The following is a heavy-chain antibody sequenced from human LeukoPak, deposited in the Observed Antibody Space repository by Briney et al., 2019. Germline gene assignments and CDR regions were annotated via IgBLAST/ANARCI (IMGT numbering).Heavy chain of an antibody. V-gene: IGHV4-34*01. Sequence: RPSETLSLTCAVYGGSFSGYYWSWIRQPPVKGLEWIGEINHSGSTNYNPSLKSRVTISVDTSKNQFSLKLSSVTAADTAVYYCAYTHLGYCSGGSCYDYWGQGTLVTVSS. CDR3: AYTHLGYCSGGSCYDY. CDR2: INHSGST. D-gene: IGHD2-15*01. CDR1: GGSFSGYY. J-gene: IGHJ4*02.